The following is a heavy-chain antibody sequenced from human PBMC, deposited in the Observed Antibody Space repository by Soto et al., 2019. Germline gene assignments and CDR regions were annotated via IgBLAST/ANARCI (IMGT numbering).Heavy chain of an antibody. D-gene: IGHD3-3*01. V-gene: IGHV3-23*01. CDR3: AKAGDFWSGYYTGEDY. CDR2: ISGSGGST. J-gene: IGHJ4*02. Sequence: QPGGSLRLSCAASGFTFSSYAMSWVRQAPGKGLEWVSAISGSGGSTYYADSVKGRFTISRDNSKNTLYLQMNSLRAEDTAVYYCAKAGDFWSGYYTGEDYWGQGTLVTVSS. CDR1: GFTFSSYA.